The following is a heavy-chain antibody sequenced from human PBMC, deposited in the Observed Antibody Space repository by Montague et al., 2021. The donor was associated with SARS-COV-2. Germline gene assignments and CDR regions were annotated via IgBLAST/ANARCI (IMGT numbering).Heavy chain of an antibody. D-gene: IGHD1-14*01. J-gene: IGHJ4*02. CDR2: IYWDDDK. CDR1: GFSLSSTGVG. Sequence: PALVKPTQTLTLTCASSGFSLSSTGVGVGWLRQPPGKSLEWLTPIYWDDDKRYNPSLSSRLAITKDTSKNQAVLTLTNLNAADTATYYCAHTNATGAWPIDYWGQGTLVTVSS. V-gene: IGHV2-5*02. CDR3: AHTNATGAWPIDY.